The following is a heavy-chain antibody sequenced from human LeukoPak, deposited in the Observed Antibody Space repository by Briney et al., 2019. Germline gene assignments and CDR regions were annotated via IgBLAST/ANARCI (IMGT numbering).Heavy chain of an antibody. J-gene: IGHJ3*02. D-gene: IGHD4-17*01. CDR3: AKAAYGDYAGAFDI. CDR2: ISGSGAGK. V-gene: IGHV3-23*01. Sequence: GGSLRLSCEASGFTFSSYAMTWVRQAPGKGLEWVSSISGSGAGKFYAAPVKGRFTTSRDNSKNTLYVQMNSLRAEDTAVYYCAKAAYGDYAGAFDIWGQGTMVIVSS. CDR1: GFTFSSYA.